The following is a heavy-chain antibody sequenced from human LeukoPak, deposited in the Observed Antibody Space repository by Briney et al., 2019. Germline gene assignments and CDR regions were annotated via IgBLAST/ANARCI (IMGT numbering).Heavy chain of an antibody. CDR2: INHSGST. CDR3: ARGRNRLLVLDY. V-gene: IGHV4-34*01. CDR1: GGSFSGYY. D-gene: IGHD6-13*01. J-gene: IGHJ4*02. Sequence: SETLSLTCAVYGGSFSGYYWSWIRQPPGKGLEWIGEINHSGSTNYNPSLKSRVTISVDTSKNQFSLKLSSVTAADTAVYYCARGRNRLLVLDYWGQGTLVTVSS.